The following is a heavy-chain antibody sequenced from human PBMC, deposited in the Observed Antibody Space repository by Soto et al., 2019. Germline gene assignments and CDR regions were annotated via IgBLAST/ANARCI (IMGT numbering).Heavy chain of an antibody. CDR3: ARQYTPTTVVGFDS. J-gene: IGHJ4*01. CDR2: IYYSGTT. Sequence: SETLSLTCTVSGGSISSSSYHWAWIRQSPGRGLEWIGTIYYSGTTYYNPSLRSRLTISLDTSKNQFSLRLTSVTAADTAVYYCARQYTPTTVVGFDSWGHGTLATVSS. D-gene: IGHD2-15*01. CDR1: GGSISSSSYH. V-gene: IGHV4-39*01.